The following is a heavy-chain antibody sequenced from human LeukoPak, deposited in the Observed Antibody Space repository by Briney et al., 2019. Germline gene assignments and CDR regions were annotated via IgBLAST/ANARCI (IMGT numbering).Heavy chain of an antibody. D-gene: IGHD6-13*01. V-gene: IGHV1-69*05. CDR1: GGTFSSYA. Sequence: SVTVSFTASGGTFSSYAISWVRQAPGQGLEWMGGIIPIFGTANYAQKFQGRVTITTDESTSTAYMELSSLRSEDTAVYYCASAVAAARPYYYYYMDVWGKGTTVTVSS. CDR3: ASAVAAARPYYYYYMDV. J-gene: IGHJ6*03. CDR2: IIPIFGTA.